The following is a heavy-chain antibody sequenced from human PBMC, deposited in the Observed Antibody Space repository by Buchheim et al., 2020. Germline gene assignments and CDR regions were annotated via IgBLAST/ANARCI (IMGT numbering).Heavy chain of an antibody. J-gene: IGHJ6*02. D-gene: IGHD2-2*02. CDR1: GFTFSSYG. CDR2: ISYDGSNK. CDR3: AKDGALEVVVPAAIGRGYYCYGMDV. V-gene: IGHV3-30*18. Sequence: QVQLVESGGGVVQPGRSLRLSCAASGFTFSSYGMHWVRQALGKGLEWVAVISYDGSNKYYADSVKGRFTISRDNSKNTLYLQMNSLRAEDTAVYYCAKDGALEVVVPAAIGRGYYCYGMDVWGQGTT.